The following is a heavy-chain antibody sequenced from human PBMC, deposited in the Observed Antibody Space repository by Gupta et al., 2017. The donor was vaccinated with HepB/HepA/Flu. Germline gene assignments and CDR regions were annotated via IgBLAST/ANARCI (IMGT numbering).Heavy chain of an antibody. D-gene: IGHD5-18*01. Sequence: QVQLVESGGGVVQPGRSLSLSCAASGFTFSSYGMHWVRQAPGKGLEWVAVISYDGSNKYYADSVKGRFTISRDNSKNTLYLQMNSLRAEDTAVYYCAKDRRDTTLDYWGQGTLVTVSS. CDR2: ISYDGSNK. J-gene: IGHJ4*02. CDR3: AKDRRDTTLDY. V-gene: IGHV3-30*18. CDR1: GFTFSSYG.